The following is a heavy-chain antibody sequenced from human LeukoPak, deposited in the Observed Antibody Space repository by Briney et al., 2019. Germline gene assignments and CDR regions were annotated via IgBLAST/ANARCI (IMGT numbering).Heavy chain of an antibody. Sequence: PGGSLRLSCADSGFTFSSYAMSWVRQAPGKGLEWVSAISGSGGSTYYADSVKGRFTISRDNSKNTLYLQMNSLRAEDTAVYYCAKAPSHIVVVIAEGYWGQGTLVTVSS. CDR3: AKAPSHIVVVIAEGY. CDR1: GFTFSSYA. J-gene: IGHJ4*02. CDR2: ISGSGGST. V-gene: IGHV3-23*01. D-gene: IGHD2-21*01.